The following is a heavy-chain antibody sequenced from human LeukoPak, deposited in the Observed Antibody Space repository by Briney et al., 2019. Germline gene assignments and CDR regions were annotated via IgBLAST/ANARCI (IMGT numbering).Heavy chain of an antibody. CDR2: TYYRSKWYS. D-gene: IGHD5-24*01. CDR3: ARGGQGDGYSADETFDI. Sequence: SQTVSLTCAISGYSFSSKSTACNWIMQSPSRCLEWLRRTYYRSKWYSDYAVSVKSRITINPDTSKNQFSLQLNSVTPEDTAVYYCARGGQGDGYSADETFDIWGQGTMVTVSS. J-gene: IGHJ3*02. CDR1: GYSFSSKSTA. V-gene: IGHV6-1*01.